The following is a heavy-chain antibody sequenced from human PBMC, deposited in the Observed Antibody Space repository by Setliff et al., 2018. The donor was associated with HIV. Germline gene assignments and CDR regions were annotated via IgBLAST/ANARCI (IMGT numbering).Heavy chain of an antibody. Sequence: SETLSLTCTVSGGSISSYSWSWIRQVPGKGLEWIGNIYYGRSANYKPSLKSRVAISTDWHRNQLSLELRSVTGADTAVYYCAREELGIEGGAFDIRGQGTLVTVSS. CDR2: IYYGRSA. V-gene: IGHV4-59*01. D-gene: IGHD7-27*01. CDR3: AREELGIEGGAFDI. J-gene: IGHJ3*02. CDR1: GGSISSYS.